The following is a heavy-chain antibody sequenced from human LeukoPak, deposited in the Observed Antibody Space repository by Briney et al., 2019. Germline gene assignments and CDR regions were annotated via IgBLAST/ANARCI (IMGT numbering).Heavy chain of an antibody. J-gene: IGHJ4*02. Sequence: GGSLRLSCAASGFTFRSYWMSWVRQAPGKGLEWVANIKQDGSEKYYVDSVKGRFTISRDNAKNSLYLQMNSLRAEDTAVYYCASSGSYWILFDYWGQGTLVTVSS. V-gene: IGHV3-7*01. CDR2: IKQDGSEK. D-gene: IGHD1-26*01. CDR1: GFTFRSYW. CDR3: ASSGSYWILFDY.